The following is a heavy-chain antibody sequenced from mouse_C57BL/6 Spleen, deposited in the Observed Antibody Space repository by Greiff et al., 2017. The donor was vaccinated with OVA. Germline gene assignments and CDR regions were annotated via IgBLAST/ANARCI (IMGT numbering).Heavy chain of an antibody. D-gene: IGHD2-4*01. V-gene: IGHV1-52*01. Sequence: QVQLQQPGAELVRPGSSVKLSCKASGYTFTSYWMHWVKQRPIQGLEWIGNIDPSDRETHYNQKFKDKATLTVDKSSSTAYMQLSSLTSEDYAVYYCARDGVYDYDEGYAMDYWGQGTSVTVSS. J-gene: IGHJ4*01. CDR3: ARDGVYDYDEGYAMDY. CDR2: IDPSDRET. CDR1: GYTFTSYW.